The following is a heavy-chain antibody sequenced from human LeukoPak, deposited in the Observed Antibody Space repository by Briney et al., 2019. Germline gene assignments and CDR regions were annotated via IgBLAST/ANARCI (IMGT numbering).Heavy chain of an antibody. CDR3: ARGKSGYTFGPLDS. V-gene: IGHV3-23*01. CDR1: GFNFRTYA. D-gene: IGHD5-18*01. J-gene: IGHJ4*02. Sequence: GGSLRLSCATSGFNFRTYAMSWVRQAPGKGLEWVSVISGDVDNTYYGDSMKGRFTISRDTSKNILYLQMNSLRAEDTAVYFCARGKSGYTFGPLDSWGLGTLVTVSS. CDR2: ISGDVDNT.